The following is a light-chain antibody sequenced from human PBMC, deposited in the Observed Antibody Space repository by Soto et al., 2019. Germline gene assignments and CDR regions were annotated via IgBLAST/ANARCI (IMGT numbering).Light chain of an antibody. CDR1: QSVSNNY. CDR3: QQYGSSGT. V-gene: IGKV3-20*01. J-gene: IGKJ1*01. Sequence: ESVFTHSPVTLSLSPGERATLSCRASQSVSNNYLAWYQQKPGQAPRLLIYGASNRATGIPDRFSGSGSGTDFTLTISRLEPEDFAVYYCQQYGSSGTFGQGTKVDIK. CDR2: GAS.